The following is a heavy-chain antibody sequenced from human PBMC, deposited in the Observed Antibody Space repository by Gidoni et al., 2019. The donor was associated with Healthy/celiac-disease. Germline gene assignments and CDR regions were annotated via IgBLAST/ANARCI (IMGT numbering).Heavy chain of an antibody. CDR2: IWYDGSNK. V-gene: IGHV3-33*01. D-gene: IGHD5-18*01. CDR3: ARQFHTAQDY. Sequence: QVQLVESGGGVVQPGRSLRPSCAAPGFTFSSYGMHWVRQAPGQGLEWVAVIWYDGSNKYYADSVKGRFTISRDNSKNTLYLQMNSLRAEDTAVYYCARQFHTAQDYWGQGTLVTVSS. CDR1: GFTFSSYG. J-gene: IGHJ4*02.